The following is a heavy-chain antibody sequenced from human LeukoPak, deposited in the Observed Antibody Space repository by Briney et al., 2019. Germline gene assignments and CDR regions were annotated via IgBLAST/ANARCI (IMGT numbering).Heavy chain of an antibody. V-gene: IGHV4-59*08. J-gene: IGHJ3*02. Sequence: PSETLSLTCTVSGGSISSYYWSWIRQPPGKGLEWIGYIYYSGSTNYNPSLKSRVTISVDTSKNQFSLKLSSVTAADTAVYYCARYKWELHAAGHAFDIWGQGTMVTVSS. CDR2: IYYSGST. CDR3: ARYKWELHAAGHAFDI. CDR1: GGSISSYY. D-gene: IGHD1-26*01.